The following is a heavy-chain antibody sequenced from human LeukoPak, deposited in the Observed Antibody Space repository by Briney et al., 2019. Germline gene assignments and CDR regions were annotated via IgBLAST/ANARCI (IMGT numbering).Heavy chain of an antibody. CDR3: ARGHTAVTRHFDF. D-gene: IGHD4-17*01. CDR2: IRYDGSNK. CDR1: GFTFISYG. Sequence: GGSLRLSCAASGFTFISYGIHWLRQAPGKGLEWVAFIRYDGSNKYYADSVKGRFTISRDNSKNTLYLQMNSLRTEDTAVYYCARGHTAVTRHFDFWGQGTLVTVSS. V-gene: IGHV3-30*02. J-gene: IGHJ4*02.